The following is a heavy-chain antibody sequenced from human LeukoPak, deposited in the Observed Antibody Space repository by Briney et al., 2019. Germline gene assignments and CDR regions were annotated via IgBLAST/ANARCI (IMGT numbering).Heavy chain of an antibody. CDR2: ISSSSSYI. D-gene: IGHD6-19*01. J-gene: IGHJ6*03. Sequence: GGSLRLSCAASGFTLSSYSMNWVRQAPGKGLEWVSSISSSSSYIYYADSVKGRFTISRVNAKNSLYLQMNSLRAEDTAVYYCARDAITSSSGWFSRYYYMDVWGKGTTVTVSS. V-gene: IGHV3-21*01. CDR1: GFTLSSYS. CDR3: ARDAITSSSGWFSRYYYMDV.